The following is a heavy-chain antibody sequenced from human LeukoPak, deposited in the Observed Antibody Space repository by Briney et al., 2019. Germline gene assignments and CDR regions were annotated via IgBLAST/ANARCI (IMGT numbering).Heavy chain of an antibody. D-gene: IGHD2-15*01. CDR2: INWNGGST. J-gene: IGHJ4*02. Sequence: RPGGSLRLSCAASGFTFDDYGMNWVRQAPGKGLEWVSGINWNGGSTAYADSVKGRFTISRDNSKNTLYLQMNSLRAEDTAVYYCARRSGGSCWGDWGQGTLVTVSS. CDR3: ARRSGGSCWGD. CDR1: GFTFDDYG. V-gene: IGHV3-20*04.